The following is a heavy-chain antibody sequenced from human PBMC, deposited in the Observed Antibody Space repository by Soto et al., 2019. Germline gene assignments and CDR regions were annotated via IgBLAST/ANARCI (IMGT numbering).Heavy chain of an antibody. CDR1: GGPFNTFG. V-gene: IGHV1-69*01. D-gene: IGHD2-2*01. CDR3: ARTRQRRPVFYVDY. Sequence: QVQLMQSGAEVTKPGSSVKVSCKASGGPFNTFGISWVRQAPGQGLEWMGGIIPKYGTTNYARRFQGRVTITADESTNPAYLELSSLRHDDTAIYYCARTRQRRPVFYVDYWGQGTPISVTS. CDR2: IIPKYGTT. J-gene: IGHJ4*02.